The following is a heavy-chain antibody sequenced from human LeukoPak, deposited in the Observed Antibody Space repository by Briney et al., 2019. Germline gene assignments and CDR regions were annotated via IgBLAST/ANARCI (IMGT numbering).Heavy chain of an antibody. Sequence: SETLSLTCAVYGGSFSGYYWSWIRQPPGKGLEWIGEINHGGSTNYNPSLKSRVTISVDTSKNQFSLKLSSVTAADTAVYYCARSSGSSRFDYWGQGTLVTVSS. V-gene: IGHV4-34*01. CDR2: INHGGST. CDR3: ARSSGSSRFDY. J-gene: IGHJ4*02. CDR1: GGSFSGYY. D-gene: IGHD1-26*01.